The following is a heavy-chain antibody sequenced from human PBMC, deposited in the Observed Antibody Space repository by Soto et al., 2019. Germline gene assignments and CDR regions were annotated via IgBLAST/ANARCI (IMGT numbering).Heavy chain of an antibody. J-gene: IGHJ4*02. D-gene: IGHD4-17*01. V-gene: IGHV4-39*01. CDR1: GGSISSSSYY. Sequence: SETLSLTCTVPGGSISSSSYYWGWIRQPPGKGLEWIGSIYYSGSTYYNPSLKSRVTISVDTSKNQFSLKLSSVTAADTAVYYCARGLAGMTTVILSFDYWGQGTLVTVSS. CDR2: IYYSGST. CDR3: ARGLAGMTTVILSFDY.